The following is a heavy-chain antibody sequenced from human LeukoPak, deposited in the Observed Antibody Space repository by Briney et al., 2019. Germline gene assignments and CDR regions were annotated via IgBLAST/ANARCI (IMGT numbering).Heavy chain of an antibody. CDR1: GGSISSYY. V-gene: IGHV4-59*01. Sequence: SETLSLTCTVPGGSISSYYWSWIRQPPGKGLEWIGYIYYSGSTNYNPSLKSRVIISVDTSKNQFSLKLSSVTAADTAVYYCARGRPQPYRYFDWLLEPPDYWGQGTLVTVSS. CDR3: ARGRPQPYRYFDWLLEPPDY. CDR2: IYYSGST. J-gene: IGHJ4*02. D-gene: IGHD3-9*01.